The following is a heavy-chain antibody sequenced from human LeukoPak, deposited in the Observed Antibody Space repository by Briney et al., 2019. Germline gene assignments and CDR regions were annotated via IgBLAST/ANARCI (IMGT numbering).Heavy chain of an antibody. V-gene: IGHV3-23*01. CDR2: ISGSGGST. CDR1: RLIFSTYW. Sequence: GGSLRLSCAASRLIFSTYWMSWVRQAPGKGLEWVSAISGSGGSTYYADSVKGRFTISRDNSKNTLYLQMNSLRAEDTAVYYCAKDGGYIGYCSGGSCYDFDYWGQGTLVTVSS. D-gene: IGHD2-15*01. J-gene: IGHJ4*02. CDR3: AKDGGYIGYCSGGSCYDFDY.